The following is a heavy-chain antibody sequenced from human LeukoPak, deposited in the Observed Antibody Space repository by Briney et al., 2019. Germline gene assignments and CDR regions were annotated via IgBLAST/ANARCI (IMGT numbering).Heavy chain of an antibody. CDR3: ARGSYGFYYFDY. CDR1: GFTFSSYA. D-gene: IGHD5-18*01. CDR2: ISYDGSNK. Sequence: GGSLRLSCAASGFTFSSYAMHWVRQAPGKGLEWVAVISYDGSNKYYADSVKGRFTISRDNSKNTLYLQMNSLRAEDTAVYYCARGSYGFYYFDYWGQGTLVTVSS. V-gene: IGHV3-30-3*01. J-gene: IGHJ4*02.